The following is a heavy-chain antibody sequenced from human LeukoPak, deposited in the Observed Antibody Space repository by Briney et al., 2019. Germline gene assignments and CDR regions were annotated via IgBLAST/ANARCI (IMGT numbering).Heavy chain of an antibody. CDR2: ISAYNGNT. CDR1: GYTFTSYG. Sequence: ASVKVSCKASGYTFTSYGISWVRQAPGQGLEWMGWISAYNGNTNYAQKLQGRVTMTTGTSTSTAYMELRSLRSDDTAVYYCARGPITMVRGVINDYYYMDVWGKGTTVTISS. J-gene: IGHJ6*03. CDR3: ARGPITMVRGVINDYYYMDV. D-gene: IGHD3-10*01. V-gene: IGHV1-18*01.